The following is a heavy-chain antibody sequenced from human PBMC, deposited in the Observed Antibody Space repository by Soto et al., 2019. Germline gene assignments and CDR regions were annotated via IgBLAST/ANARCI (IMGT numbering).Heavy chain of an antibody. CDR2: IDPSDSYT. D-gene: IGHD3-22*01. CDR3: AKSGTTYYNKSGYSG. J-gene: IGHJ4*02. CDR1: GHSLSSNW. V-gene: IGHV5-10-1*01. Sequence: PGESLKISRLSLGHSLSSNWITWVRQMPGKGLEWMGRIDPSDSYTYYSPSFEGHVTISADTSITTPYLQWSSLKASDTAIYYCAKSGTTYYNKSGYSGWGQGTLVPVSS.